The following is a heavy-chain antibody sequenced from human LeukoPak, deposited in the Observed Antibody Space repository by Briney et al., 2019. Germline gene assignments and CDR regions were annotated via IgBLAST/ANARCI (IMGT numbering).Heavy chain of an antibody. J-gene: IGHJ4*02. Sequence: PGGSLRLSCSASGFTFSNYAMHWVRQAPGKGLEYVSAISSNGGSTYYADSVKGRFTISRDNSKSTLYLQMSSLRAEDTAVYYGVKDLMGGSYVSVDWGQGTLVTVSS. V-gene: IGHV3-64D*06. CDR1: GFTFSNYA. D-gene: IGHD1-26*01. CDR2: ISSNGGST. CDR3: VKDLMGGSYVSVD.